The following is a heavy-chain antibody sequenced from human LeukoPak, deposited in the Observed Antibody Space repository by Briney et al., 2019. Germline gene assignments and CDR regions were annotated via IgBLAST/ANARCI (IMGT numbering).Heavy chain of an antibody. D-gene: IGHD5-12*01. J-gene: IGHJ4*02. Sequence: GGSLRLSCAASGFTFNNAWMSWVRQAPGKGLEWVGRIKSKTNDKTTDYAAPVKGRFTISRDDSKNTLYLQMNSLKTEDTAVYYCTAGTGYSDHDYWGQGTLVTVSS. CDR3: TAGTGYSDHDY. CDR2: IKSKTNDKTT. V-gene: IGHV3-15*01. CDR1: GFTFNNAW.